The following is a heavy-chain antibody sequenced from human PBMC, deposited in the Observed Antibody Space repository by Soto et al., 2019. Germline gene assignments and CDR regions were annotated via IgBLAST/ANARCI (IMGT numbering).Heavy chain of an antibody. D-gene: IGHD4-4*01. CDR1: GYSFTTYW. Sequence: GEALKISCTGSGYSFTTYWIGWVRQMPGKGLEWMGIIYPGDSDTRYSPTFRGQVTISADKSISTAYLQWSSLKASDTAMYYCAHSKDYYYGMDVWGPGTTVTVSS. CDR2: IYPGDSDT. J-gene: IGHJ6*02. V-gene: IGHV5-51*01. CDR3: AHSKDYYYGMDV.